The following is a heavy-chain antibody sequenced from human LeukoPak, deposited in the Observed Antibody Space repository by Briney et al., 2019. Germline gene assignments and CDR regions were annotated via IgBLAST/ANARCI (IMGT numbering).Heavy chain of an antibody. Sequence: GRSLRLSCAASGFTFSSYAMHWVRQAPGKGLEWVAVISYDGSNKYYADSVKGRFTISRDNSKNTLYLQMNSLRAEDTAVYYCARPPKRQQWLVREFIPYYHGMDVWGQGTTVTVSS. D-gene: IGHD6-19*01. CDR1: GFTFSSYA. V-gene: IGHV3-30-3*01. CDR3: ARPPKRQQWLVREFIPYYHGMDV. CDR2: ISYDGSNK. J-gene: IGHJ6*02.